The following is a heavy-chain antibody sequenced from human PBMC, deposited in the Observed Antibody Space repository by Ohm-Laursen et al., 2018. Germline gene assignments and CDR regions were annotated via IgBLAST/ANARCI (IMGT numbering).Heavy chain of an antibody. J-gene: IGHJ6*02. Sequence: SSVKASCKVSGLTFTSSAMQWVRHARGQRLVWIGWIVVGIGNTNYAQKFQERVTITRDMSTSTAYMELSSLRSEDTAVYYCAADGATVTTNYYYYGMDVWGQGTTVTVSS. CDR1: GLTFTSSA. CDR3: AADGATVTTNYYYYGMDV. V-gene: IGHV1-58*02. D-gene: IGHD4-17*01. CDR2: IVVGIGNT.